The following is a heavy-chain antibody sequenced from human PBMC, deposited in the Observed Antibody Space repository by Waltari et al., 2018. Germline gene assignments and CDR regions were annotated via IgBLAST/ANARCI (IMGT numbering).Heavy chain of an antibody. CDR3: ARYLTVRGSYSGYYYYYMDV. J-gene: IGHJ6*03. V-gene: IGHV1-2*06. D-gene: IGHD1-26*01. CDR2: INPNSGGT. Sequence: VRQAPGQGLEWMGRINPNSGGTNYAQKFQGRVTMTRDTSISTAYMELSRLRSDDTAVYYCARYLTVRGSYSGYYYYYMDVWGKGTTVTVSS.